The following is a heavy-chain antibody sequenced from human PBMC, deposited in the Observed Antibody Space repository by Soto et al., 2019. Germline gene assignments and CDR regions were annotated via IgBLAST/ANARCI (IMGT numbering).Heavy chain of an antibody. J-gene: IGHJ6*02. D-gene: IGHD6-13*01. V-gene: IGHV3-66*03. CDR1: GFSVSNNY. CDR3: ARDSGSSSYYYYYGLAV. CDR2: MYSSGST. Sequence: EVQLVESGGGLVQPGGSLRLSCAASGFSVSNNYMSWVRQAPGKGLEWVSIMYSSGSTYYADSVKGRFTISRDNSRNTVYLQKNSLRLEDTATYYCARDSGSSSYYYYYGLAVWGQGTTVTVSS.